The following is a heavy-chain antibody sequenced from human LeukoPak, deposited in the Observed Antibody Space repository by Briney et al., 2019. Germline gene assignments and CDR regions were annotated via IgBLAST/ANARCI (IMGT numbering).Heavy chain of an antibody. CDR3: ARDQTMVRGALSLTGWFDP. CDR2: LSYDGSNK. D-gene: IGHD3-10*01. CDR1: GFTFSSFA. Sequence: GGSLRLSCAASGFTFSSFAVHWVRQAPGKGLEWVAILSYDGSNKYYADSVKGRFTISRDNSKNTLYLQMNSLRAEDTAVYYCARDQTMVRGALSLTGWFDPWGQGTLVTVSS. V-gene: IGHV3-30-3*01. J-gene: IGHJ5*02.